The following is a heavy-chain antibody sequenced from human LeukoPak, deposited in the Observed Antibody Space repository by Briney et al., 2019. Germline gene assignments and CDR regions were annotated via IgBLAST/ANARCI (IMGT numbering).Heavy chain of an antibody. CDR2: IYYSGTT. Sequence: SETLSLICSVSGDSIISRSYYWGWIRQPPGKGLEWVGSIYYSGTTYFNPSLKNRVTIFVDTSKNQFSLKLSSVTAADTAVYFCARHESDYVGVNWFDPWGQGTLVTVSS. V-gene: IGHV4-39*01. D-gene: IGHD4-17*01. J-gene: IGHJ5*02. CDR1: GDSIISRSYY. CDR3: ARHESDYVGVNWFDP.